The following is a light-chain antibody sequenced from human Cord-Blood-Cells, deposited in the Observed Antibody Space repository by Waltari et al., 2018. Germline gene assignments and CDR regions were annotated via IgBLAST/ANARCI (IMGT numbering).Light chain of an antibody. CDR2: KDS. Sequence: SSELPPPPSVSVSPGQPARITCSVDALPKQSAYWYQQKPGQATVLVIYKDSERPSGIPERFSGSSSGTTVTLTISGVQAEDEADYYCQSADSSGTWVFGGGTKLTVL. CDR1: ALPKQS. CDR3: QSADSSGTWV. J-gene: IGLJ3*02. V-gene: IGLV3-25*02.